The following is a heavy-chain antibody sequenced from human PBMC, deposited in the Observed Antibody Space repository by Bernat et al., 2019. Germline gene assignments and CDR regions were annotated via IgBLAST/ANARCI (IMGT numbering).Heavy chain of an antibody. CDR1: GFTFSSYA. J-gene: IGHJ4*02. Sequence: EVQLLESGGALVQPGGSLRLSCTASGFTFSSYAMSWVRQAPGKGLEWVSAISGSGGSTYYADSVKGRFTISRDNSKNTLYLQMNSLRAEDTAVYYCAKEYSSSWYGATYYFDYWGQGTLVTVSS. CDR2: ISGSGGST. D-gene: IGHD6-13*01. CDR3: AKEYSSSWYGATYYFDY. V-gene: IGHV3-23*01.